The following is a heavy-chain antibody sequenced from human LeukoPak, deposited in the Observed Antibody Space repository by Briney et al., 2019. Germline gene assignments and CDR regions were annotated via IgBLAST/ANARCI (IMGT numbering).Heavy chain of an antibody. J-gene: IGHJ6*03. V-gene: IGHV4-59*01. D-gene: IGHD3-3*01. CDR3: ARDLAIFGWSPYYYYYMDV. CDR2: IYYSGST. Sequence: SETLSLTCTVSGGSISSYYWSWIRQPPGKGLEWIGYIYYSGSTNYNPSLKSRVTISVDTSKNQFSLKLSSVTAADTAVYYCARDLAIFGWSPYYYYYMDVWGKGTTVTVSS. CDR1: GGSISSYY.